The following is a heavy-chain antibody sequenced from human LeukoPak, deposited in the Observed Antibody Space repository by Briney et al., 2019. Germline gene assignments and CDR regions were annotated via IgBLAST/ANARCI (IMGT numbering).Heavy chain of an antibody. D-gene: IGHD2-15*01. CDR1: GFTVSSNY. Sequence: PGGSLRLSCAASGFTVSSNYMSWVRQAPGKGLEWVSVIYSGGSTYYADSVKGRFTISRDNSKNTLYLQMNSLRAEDTAVYYCARSGLTCSGGSCCGDDYWGQGTLVTVSS. CDR3: ARSGLTCSGGSCCGDDY. CDR2: IYSGGST. V-gene: IGHV3-53*01. J-gene: IGHJ4*02.